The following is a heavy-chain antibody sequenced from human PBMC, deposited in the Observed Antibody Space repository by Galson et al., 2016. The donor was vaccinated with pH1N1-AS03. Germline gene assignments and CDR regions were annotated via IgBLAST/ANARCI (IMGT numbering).Heavy chain of an antibody. D-gene: IGHD4-17*01. CDR1: GFSLSTSGVG. V-gene: IGHV2-5*02. J-gene: IGHJ5*02. Sequence: PALVKPTQTLTLTCTFSGFSLSTSGVGVGWIRQPPGKALEWLALIYWDDDKHYSPSLKSRLTITEDTSKNQVVLTMTNMDPVDTATYYCAHFLYGDYATWFDPWGQGNLVTVSS. CDR2: IYWDDDK. CDR3: AHFLYGDYATWFDP.